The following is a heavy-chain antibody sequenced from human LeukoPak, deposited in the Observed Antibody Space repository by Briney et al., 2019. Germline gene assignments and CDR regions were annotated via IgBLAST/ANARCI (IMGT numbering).Heavy chain of an antibody. V-gene: IGHV3-33*01. CDR2: IWYDGSNK. CDR1: GFTFSSYG. J-gene: IGHJ4*02. CDR3: ARAPIAVAGTVFDY. Sequence: GGSLRLSCAASGFTFSSYGMHWVRQAPGKGLEWVAVIWYDGSNKYYADSVKGRFTISRDNSKNTLYLQMNSLRAEDTAVYYCARAPIAVAGTVFDYWGQGTLVTVSS. D-gene: IGHD6-19*01.